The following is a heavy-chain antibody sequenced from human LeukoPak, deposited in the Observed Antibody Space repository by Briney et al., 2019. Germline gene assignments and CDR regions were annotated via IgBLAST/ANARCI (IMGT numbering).Heavy chain of an antibody. D-gene: IGHD3-22*01. J-gene: IGHJ4*02. CDR1: GGTFSSYA. CDR3: ARDIGFGSGSFDY. CDR2: IIPIFGTA. Sequence: SVKVSCKASGGTFSSYAISWVRQAPGQGLEWMGRIIPIFGTANYAQKFQGRVTITTDESTSTAYMELGSLRSEDTAVYYCARDIGFGSGSFDYWGQGTLVTVSS. V-gene: IGHV1-69*05.